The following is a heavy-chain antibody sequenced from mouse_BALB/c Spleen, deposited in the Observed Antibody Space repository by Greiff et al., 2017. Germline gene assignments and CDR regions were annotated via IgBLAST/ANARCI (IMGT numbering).Heavy chain of an antibody. CDR3: ARDGGYPWFAY. CDR2: ISDGGSST. CDR1: GFTFSDYY. Sequence: EVNLVESGGGLVKPGGPLKLSCAASGFTFSDYYMYWVRQTPEKRLEWVATISDGGSSTYYPDSVKGRFTISRDNAKNNLYLQMSSLKSEDTAMYYCARDGGYPWFAYWGQGALVTVSA. J-gene: IGHJ3*01. V-gene: IGHV5-4*02. D-gene: IGHD2-2*01.